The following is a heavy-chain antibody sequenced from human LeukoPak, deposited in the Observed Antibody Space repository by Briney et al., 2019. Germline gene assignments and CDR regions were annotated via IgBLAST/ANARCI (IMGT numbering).Heavy chain of an antibody. CDR2: IYYSGST. Sequence: SETLSLTCTVSGGSISSYYWSWIRQPPGKGLEWIGYIYYSGSTNYNPPLKSRVTISVDTSKNQFSLKLSSVTAADTAVYYCARGDYGEPFDYWGQGTLVTVSS. V-gene: IGHV4-59*01. CDR3: ARGDYGEPFDY. D-gene: IGHD4-17*01. J-gene: IGHJ4*02. CDR1: GGSISSYY.